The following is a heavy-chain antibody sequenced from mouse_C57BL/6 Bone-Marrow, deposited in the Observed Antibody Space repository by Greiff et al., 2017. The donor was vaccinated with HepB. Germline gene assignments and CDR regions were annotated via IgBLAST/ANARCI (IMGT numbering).Heavy chain of an antibody. CDR3: ARSGYWDWFAY. CDR1: GYTFTSYW. V-gene: IGHV1-69*01. CDR2: IDPSDSYT. J-gene: IGHJ3*01. D-gene: IGHD2-3*01. Sequence: VQLQQPGAELVMPGASVKLSCKASGYTFTSYWMHWVKQRPGQGLEWIGEIDPSDSYTNYNQKFKGKSTLTVDKSSSTAYMQLSSLTSEDSAVYYCARSGYWDWFAYWGQGTRVTVSA.